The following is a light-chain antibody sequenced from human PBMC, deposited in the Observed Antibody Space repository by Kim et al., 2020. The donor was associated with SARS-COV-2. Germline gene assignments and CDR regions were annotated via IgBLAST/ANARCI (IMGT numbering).Light chain of an antibody. CDR3: QSYDISLNAWV. CDR2: GTT. J-gene: IGLJ3*02. CDR1: SSNIGAGYD. Sequence: QSVLTQPPSVSGAPGQRLTISCTGTSSNIGAGYDVHWYQQFPGRAPKVVIYGTTNRPSGVPDRFSGSRSGTSGSLAISGLQAEDEADYYCQSYDISLNAWVFGGGTRLTVL. V-gene: IGLV1-40*01.